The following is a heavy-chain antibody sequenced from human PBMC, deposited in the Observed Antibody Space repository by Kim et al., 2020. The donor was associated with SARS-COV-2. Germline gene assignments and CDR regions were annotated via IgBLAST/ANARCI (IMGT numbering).Heavy chain of an antibody. CDR1: GFTFSNYA. V-gene: IGHV3-23*01. Sequence: GGSLRLSCAVSGFTFSNYAMSWVRQAPGQGLEWVSSISGSGDYTYYADSVRGRFTISRDNSKNTLYLQMNSLRAEDTALYYCAKVQDIVVVVASTIDYWGQGTLVTVSS. J-gene: IGHJ4*02. CDR2: ISGSGDYT. D-gene: IGHD2-15*01. CDR3: AKVQDIVVVVASTIDY.